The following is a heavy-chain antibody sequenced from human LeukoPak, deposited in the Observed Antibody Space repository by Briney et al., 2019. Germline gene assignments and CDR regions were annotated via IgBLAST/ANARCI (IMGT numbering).Heavy chain of an antibody. CDR1: GFTLRNYW. D-gene: IGHD6-6*01. CDR3: ARYSSSSGGASYYLDY. Sequence: GGSLRLSCTASGFTLRNYWMHWVRQVPGKRLVWVSRISGDGSVTNYADSVQGRFTISRDNATNILYLQINNLRSEDTAVYYCARYSSSSGGASYYLDYWGHGTLITVSS. CDR2: ISGDGSVT. J-gene: IGHJ4*01. V-gene: IGHV3-74*01.